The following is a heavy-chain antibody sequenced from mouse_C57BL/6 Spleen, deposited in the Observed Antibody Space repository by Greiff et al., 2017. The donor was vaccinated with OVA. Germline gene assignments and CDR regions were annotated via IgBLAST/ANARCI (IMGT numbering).Heavy chain of an antibody. Sequence: EVMLVESEGGLVQPGSSMKLSCTASGFTFSDYYMAWVRQVPEKGLEWVANINYDGSSTYYLDSLKSRFIISRDNAKNILYLQMSSLKSEDTATYYCAREAYGNFYAMDYWGQGTSVTVSS. J-gene: IGHJ4*01. D-gene: IGHD2-1*01. CDR1: GFTFSDYY. V-gene: IGHV5-16*01. CDR3: AREAYGNFYAMDY. CDR2: INYDGSST.